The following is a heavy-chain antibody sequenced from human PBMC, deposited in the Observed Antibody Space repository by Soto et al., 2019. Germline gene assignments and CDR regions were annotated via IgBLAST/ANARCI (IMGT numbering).Heavy chain of an antibody. CDR1: GFTFSSYW. CDR3: ATYPGNYDIDP. J-gene: IGHJ5*02. D-gene: IGHD3-9*01. V-gene: IGHV3-74*01. CDR2: INSDGSSI. Sequence: PGGSLRLSCAASGFTFSSYWMHWVRQAPGKGLVWVSHINSDGSSISYADSVKGRFTISRDNAKNTLYLQMNSLRAEDTAVYYCATYPGNYDIDPWGQGTLVTVSS.